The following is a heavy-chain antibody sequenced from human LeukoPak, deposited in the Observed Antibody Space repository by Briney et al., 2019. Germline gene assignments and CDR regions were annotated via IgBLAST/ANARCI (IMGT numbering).Heavy chain of an antibody. CDR1: GGSISSGGYS. J-gene: IGHJ4*02. V-gene: IGHV4-30-2*01. D-gene: IGHD2-15*01. Sequence: PSETLSLTCAVSGGSISSGGYSWSWIRQPPGKGLEWIGYIYHSGSTYYNPSLKSRVTISVDTSKNQFSLKLSSVTAADTAVYYCRLCSGVFEANSGFDYWGQGTLVTVSS. CDR2: IYHSGST. CDR3: RLCSGVFEANSGFDY.